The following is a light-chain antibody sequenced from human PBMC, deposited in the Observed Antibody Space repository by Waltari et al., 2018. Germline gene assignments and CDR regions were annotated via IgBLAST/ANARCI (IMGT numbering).Light chain of an antibody. CDR3: ALYMGSGIWV. CDR2: KGS. J-gene: IGLJ3*02. Sequence: QTVVTQEPSLLVSPGGAVTLTCALACGVVFTNFYATWYQQTPGQPPRTLVYKGSSRSSGVPDRFSGSIFGNKAVLTITGAQADDECNYYCALYMGSGIWVFGGGTKLTVL. CDR1: CGVVFTNFY. V-gene: IGLV8-61*01.